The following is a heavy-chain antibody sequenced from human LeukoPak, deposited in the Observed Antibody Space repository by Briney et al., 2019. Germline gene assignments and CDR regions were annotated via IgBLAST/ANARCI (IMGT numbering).Heavy chain of an antibody. CDR3: ARGHWGLDS. CDR2: ISHTGTTM. Sequence: GGSLRLSCAASGFTFSDHYMSWIRQAPGKGLEWVSYISHTGTTMYYADSVKGRFTLSRDNARNSLYLQMNSLRAEDTAVYYCARGHWGLDSWGQGALVSVSS. J-gene: IGHJ4*02. CDR1: GFTFSDHY. V-gene: IGHV3-11*04. D-gene: IGHD7-27*01.